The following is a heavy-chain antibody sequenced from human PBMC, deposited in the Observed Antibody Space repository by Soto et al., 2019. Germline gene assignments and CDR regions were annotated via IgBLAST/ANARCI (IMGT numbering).Heavy chain of an antibody. CDR1: GFTFSRYA. CDR3: ARSRSGAVADSFDF. D-gene: IGHD3-10*01. CDR2: ISRGGTNK. J-gene: IGHJ4*02. Sequence: PGGSLRLSCAASGFTFSRYAIHWVRQAPGKGLEWVAVISRGGTNKYYVDSVKGRFTISRDNSRNTLYLQMNSLRHEDAAVYYCARSRSGAVADSFDFWGQGTLVTVSP. V-gene: IGHV3-30*04.